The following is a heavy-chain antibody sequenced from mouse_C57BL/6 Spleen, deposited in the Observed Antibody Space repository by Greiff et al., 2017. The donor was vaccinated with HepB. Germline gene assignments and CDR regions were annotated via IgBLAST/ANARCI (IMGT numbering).Heavy chain of an antibody. Sequence: QVQLQQPGAELVRPGSSVKLSCKASGYTFTSYWMHWVKQRPIQGLEWIGNIDPSDSETHYNQKFKDKATLTVDKSSSTAYMQLSSLTSEDSAVYYCAVTTVVGTSFAYWGQGTLVTVSA. D-gene: IGHD1-1*01. CDR1: GYTFTSYW. CDR2: IDPSDSET. V-gene: IGHV1-52*01. CDR3: AVTTVVGTSFAY. J-gene: IGHJ3*01.